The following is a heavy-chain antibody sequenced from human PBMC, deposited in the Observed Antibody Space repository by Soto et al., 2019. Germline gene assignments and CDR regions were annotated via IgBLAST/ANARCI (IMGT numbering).Heavy chain of an antibody. CDR1: GYSFTTYD. D-gene: IGHD1-7*01. Sequence: GASVKVSCKASGYSFTTYDINWARQATGQGLEWMGWINPNNGNTGYAQKFQGRVTLTRTTSISTAYMELGSLRSDDTAVYYCARTSSGTREGFDPWGQGTLVTVS. J-gene: IGHJ5*02. CDR2: INPNNGNT. V-gene: IGHV1-8*01. CDR3: ARTSSGTREGFDP.